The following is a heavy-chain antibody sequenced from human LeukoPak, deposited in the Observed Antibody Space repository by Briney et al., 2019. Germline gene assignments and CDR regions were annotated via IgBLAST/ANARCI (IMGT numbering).Heavy chain of an antibody. CDR1: GYSISSGYY. CDR3: ARCGLVRGLNDY. CDR2: IYHSGST. Sequence: SETLSLTCAVSGYSISSGYYWGWIRQPPGKGLEWIGSIYHSGSTYYNPSLESRVTISVDTSKNQFSLKLSSVTAADTAVYYCARCGLVRGLNDYWGQGTLVTVSS. J-gene: IGHJ4*02. V-gene: IGHV4-38-2*01. D-gene: IGHD3-10*01.